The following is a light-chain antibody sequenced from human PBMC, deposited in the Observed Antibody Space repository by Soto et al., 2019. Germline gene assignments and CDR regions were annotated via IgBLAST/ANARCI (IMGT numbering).Light chain of an antibody. CDR2: GAS. J-gene: IGKJ5*01. Sequence: EIVLTQSPGTLSLSPGERATLSCRASQSVSSNYLAWYQQKPGQAPRLLIYGASSRATGIPDRFSGSGSGTDFTLTISRLAPEDFAVYYCQQDGSSPPITFGQGTRLYIK. CDR1: QSVSSNY. CDR3: QQDGSSPPIT. V-gene: IGKV3-20*01.